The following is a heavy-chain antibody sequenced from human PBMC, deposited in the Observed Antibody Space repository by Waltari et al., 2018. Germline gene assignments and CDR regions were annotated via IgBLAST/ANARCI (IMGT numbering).Heavy chain of an antibody. J-gene: IGHJ6*03. V-gene: IGHV4-34*01. Sequence: QVQLQQWGAGLLKPSATLSLTCAVYGGSFSGYYWSWSCPPPGQGLEWIGEINHSGSTNYNPSLKSRVTISVDTSKNQFSLKLSSVTAADTAVYYCARGIYSYGRNYYYYYYMDVWGKGTTVTVSS. CDR1: GGSFSGYY. D-gene: IGHD5-18*01. CDR3: ARGIYSYGRNYYYYYYMDV. CDR2: INHSGST.